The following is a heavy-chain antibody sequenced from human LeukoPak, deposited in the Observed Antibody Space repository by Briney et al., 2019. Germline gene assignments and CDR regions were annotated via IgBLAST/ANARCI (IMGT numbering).Heavy chain of an antibody. CDR3: ATDRGWRTSGYYLYYFEY. V-gene: IGHV3-23*01. D-gene: IGHD3-3*01. Sequence: PAGGSLRLSCAASGFTFSSYAMSWVRQAPGKGLEWVSAISGSGGSTYYADSVRGRFTISRDNTMNSLYLQMSSLRAEDTAVYYCATDRGWRTSGYYLYYFEYWGQGTLVTYSS. CDR2: ISGSGGST. J-gene: IGHJ4*02. CDR1: GFTFSSYA.